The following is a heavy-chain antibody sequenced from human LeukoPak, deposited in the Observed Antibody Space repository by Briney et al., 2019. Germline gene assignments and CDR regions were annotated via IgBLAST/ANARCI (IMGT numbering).Heavy chain of an antibody. CDR1: GFTFSNYG. CDR3: AKGLYYGLGSYFPFDF. Sequence: GGSLRLSCAASGFTFSNYGMHWVRQAPGKGLEWVAVISYDGSNKYYADSVKGRFTISRDNSKNTVYLQMNSLRTEDTAVYYCAKGLYYGLGSYFPFDFWGQGTLVTVSS. CDR2: ISYDGSNK. J-gene: IGHJ4*02. V-gene: IGHV3-30*18. D-gene: IGHD3-10*01.